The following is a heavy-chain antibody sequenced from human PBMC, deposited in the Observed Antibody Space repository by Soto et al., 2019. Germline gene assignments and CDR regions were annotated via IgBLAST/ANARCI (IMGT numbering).Heavy chain of an antibody. Sequence: QITLKESGPTLVKPTQTLTLTCTFSGFSLSTSGVGVGWIRQPPGKALEWLALIYWDDDKRYRPSLKSRLTITKDTSKNQVVLTMTNMDPVDPATYYCAHSGSTISWYYFDYWGQGTLVTVSS. CDR3: AHSGSTISWYYFDY. CDR2: IYWDDDK. D-gene: IGHD6-13*01. CDR1: GFSLSTSGVG. J-gene: IGHJ4*02. V-gene: IGHV2-5*02.